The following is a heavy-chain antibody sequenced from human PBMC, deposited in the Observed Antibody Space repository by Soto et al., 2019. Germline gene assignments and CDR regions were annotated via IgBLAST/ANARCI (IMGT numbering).Heavy chain of an antibody. CDR3: AKDNMAAAGYFEY. J-gene: IGHJ4*02. D-gene: IGHD6-13*01. Sequence: PGGSLRLSCAASGFTVSSNYMSWVSQAPGKGLVWVSRINGDGSSTGYADSVKGRFTISRDNAKNTLYLQMNSLRAEDTAVYYCAKDNMAAAGYFEYWGQGTLVTVSS. CDR2: INGDGSST. V-gene: IGHV3-74*01. CDR1: GFTVSSNY.